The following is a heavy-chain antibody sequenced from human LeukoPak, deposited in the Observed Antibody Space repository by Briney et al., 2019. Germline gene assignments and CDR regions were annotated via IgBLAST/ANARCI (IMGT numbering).Heavy chain of an antibody. CDR2: IGGSGAST. Sequence: PEGSLRLSCAASGFAFGSYAMTWVRQAPGKGLEWISSIGGSGASTKYADSLKGRITVSRDDSKNTFYLQMNSLRGEDTAVYYCARSNIVVVAAAADIWGQGTLVTVSS. CDR3: ARSNIVVVAAAADI. J-gene: IGHJ3*02. D-gene: IGHD2-15*01. V-gene: IGHV3-23*01. CDR1: GFAFGSYA.